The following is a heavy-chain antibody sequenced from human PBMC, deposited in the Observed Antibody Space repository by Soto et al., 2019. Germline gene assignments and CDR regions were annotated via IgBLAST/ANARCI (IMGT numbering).Heavy chain of an antibody. CDR2: IKSDES. V-gene: IGHV3-74*01. D-gene: IGHD3-3*01. J-gene: IGHJ3*02. CDR3: AGDLYYAVDM. CDR1: GFTFSSYW. Sequence: EVQVVESGGGLVQPGGSLRLSCVMSGFTFSSYWMHWVRQVPGKGPVWVSRIKSDESSYADSVKGRFAISRDNAKNTLYLQMNNLRAEDTAVYYCAGDLYYAVDMWGQGAMVTVAS.